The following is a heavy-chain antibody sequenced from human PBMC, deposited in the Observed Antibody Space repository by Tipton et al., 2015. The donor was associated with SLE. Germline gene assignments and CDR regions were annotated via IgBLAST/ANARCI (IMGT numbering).Heavy chain of an antibody. D-gene: IGHD3-22*01. Sequence: TLSLTCTASGGSISNGAYFWSCIRQHPGKGLEWIGNIYYSGSTNYNPSLKSRVTISRDTSKNQFSLKLSSVTAADTAVYYCARQAYYYDGSDFHHHFDYWGQGTLVTVSS. CDR3: ARQAYYYDGSDFHHHFDY. CDR1: GGSISNGAYF. V-gene: IGHV4-31*03. J-gene: IGHJ4*02. CDR2: IYYSGST.